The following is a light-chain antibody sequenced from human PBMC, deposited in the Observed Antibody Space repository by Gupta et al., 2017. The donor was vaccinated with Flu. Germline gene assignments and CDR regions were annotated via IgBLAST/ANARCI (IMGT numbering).Light chain of an antibody. Sequence: QSAPTQPRSVSGSPGQSVTISCTGSSNDVGGSNRVSWYQQRPGKAPKLILYDVTERPAGVPGRFSGSKSGNTASLTISGLQADEEADYYCSSHAGSVTWVFGTGTTVTVL. CDR1: SNDVGGSNR. CDR2: DVT. CDR3: SSHAGSVTWV. V-gene: IGLV2-11*01. J-gene: IGLJ1*01.